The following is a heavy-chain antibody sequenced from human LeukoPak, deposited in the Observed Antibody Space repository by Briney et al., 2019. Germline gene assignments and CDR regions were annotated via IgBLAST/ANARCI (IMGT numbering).Heavy chain of an antibody. CDR3: ARGERDGYNFRY. V-gene: IGHV1-69*04. CDR1: GGTFSSYA. CDR2: IIPILGIA. Sequence: ASVKVSCKASGGTFSSYAISWVRQAPGQGLEWMGRIIPILGIANYAQKFQGRVTITADKSTSTAYMELSSLRSEDTAVYYCARGERDGYNFRYWGQGTLVTVSS. J-gene: IGHJ4*02. D-gene: IGHD5-24*01.